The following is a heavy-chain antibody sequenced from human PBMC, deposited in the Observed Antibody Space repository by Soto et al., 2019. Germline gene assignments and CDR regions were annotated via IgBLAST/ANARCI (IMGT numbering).Heavy chain of an antibody. CDR3: ARGPREITYVDY. CDR1: GYTFTSYY. D-gene: IGHD3-10*01. J-gene: IGHJ4*02. Sequence: ASVKVSCKASGYTFTSYYMHWVRQAPGQGLEWMGIINPSGGSTSYAQKFQGRVTMTRDTSTTTAYMELSSLGSEDTAVYYCARGPREITYVDYWGQGTLVTVSS. CDR2: INPSGGST. V-gene: IGHV1-46*01.